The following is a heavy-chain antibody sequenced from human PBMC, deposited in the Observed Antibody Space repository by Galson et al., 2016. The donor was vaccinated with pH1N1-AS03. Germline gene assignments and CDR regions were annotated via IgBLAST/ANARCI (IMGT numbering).Heavy chain of an antibody. V-gene: IGHV3-74*03. D-gene: IGHD3-10*01. CDR1: EFTFSRYW. CDR3: TGIDDFDY. J-gene: IGHJ4*02. Sequence: SLRLSCAASEFTFSRYWMHWIRQAPGKGLEWVSHINSDGSSTTYADSLKGRFTISRDTAENTLYLQMNSLRAEDTAVYYCTGIDDFDYWGQGTLVTVSS. CDR2: INSDGSST.